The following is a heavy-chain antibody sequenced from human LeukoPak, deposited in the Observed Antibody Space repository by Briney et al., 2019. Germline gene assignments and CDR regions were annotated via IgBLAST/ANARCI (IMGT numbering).Heavy chain of an antibody. J-gene: IGHJ3*02. Sequence: PGRSLRLSCAASGFTFSSYAMHWVRQAPGKGLEGVAVISYDGDNKYYADSVKGRFTISRDNSKNTLDLQMNSLRAEDTAVYYCARDGSDAFDIWGQGTMVTVSS. D-gene: IGHD2-2*03. CDR2: ISYDGDNK. CDR3: ARDGSDAFDI. CDR1: GFTFSSYA. V-gene: IGHV3-30-3*01.